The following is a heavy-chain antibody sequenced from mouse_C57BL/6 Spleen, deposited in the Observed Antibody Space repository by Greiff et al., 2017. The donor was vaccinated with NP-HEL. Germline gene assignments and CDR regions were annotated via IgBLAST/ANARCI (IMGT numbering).Heavy chain of an antibody. J-gene: IGHJ2*01. CDR2: INPNNGGT. CDR3: AREMGDGYPAYFDY. Sequence: EVQLQQSGPELVKPGASVKIPCKASGYTFTDYNMDWVKQSHGKSLEWIGDINPNNGGTIYNQKFKGKATLTVDKSSSTAYMELRSLTSEDTAVYYCAREMGDGYPAYFDYWGQGTTLTVSS. CDR1: GYTFTDYN. D-gene: IGHD2-3*01. V-gene: IGHV1-18*01.